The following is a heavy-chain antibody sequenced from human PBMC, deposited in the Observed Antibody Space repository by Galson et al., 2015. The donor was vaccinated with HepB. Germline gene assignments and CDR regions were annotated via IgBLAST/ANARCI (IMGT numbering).Heavy chain of an antibody. CDR3: ARQMGTLMPFDY. V-gene: IGHV4-59*08. Sequence: ETLSLTCTVSSASITNFYWSWIRQSSGKGLEWIGYVSYTGTINYNPPLKTRVTISVDTSKNQFSLKLTSVTAADTAVYYCARQMGTLMPFDYWGQGTLVTVSS. D-gene: IGHD5-24*01. J-gene: IGHJ4*02. CDR1: SASITNFY. CDR2: VSYTGTI.